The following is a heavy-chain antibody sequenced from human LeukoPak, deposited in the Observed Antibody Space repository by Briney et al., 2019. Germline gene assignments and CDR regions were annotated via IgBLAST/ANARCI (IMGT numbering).Heavy chain of an antibody. CDR3: ARDLAYGDPPSGFDP. CDR1: GYNFIDYY. Sequence: ASVKASCKTSGYNFIDYYVYWVRQAPGQRLEWMGWINPNGGGTNYAQKFQGRVTMTRDTSITTAYMELSSLRSDDTAVYFCARDLAYGDPPSGFDPWGQGTLVTVSS. V-gene: IGHV1-2*02. J-gene: IGHJ5*02. CDR2: INPNGGGT. D-gene: IGHD4-17*01.